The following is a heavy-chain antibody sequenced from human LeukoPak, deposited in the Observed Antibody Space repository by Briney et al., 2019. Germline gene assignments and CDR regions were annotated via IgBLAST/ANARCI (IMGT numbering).Heavy chain of an antibody. V-gene: IGHV4-30-4*01. D-gene: IGHD3-9*01. CDR1: GGSISSGDYY. J-gene: IGHJ4*02. CDR3: ARGLRYFDWLPRPDFDY. Sequence: PSETLSLTCTVSGGSISSGDYYWSWIRQPPGKGLEWIGYIYYSGSTYYNPSLKSRVTISVDTSKNQFSLKLSSVTAADTAVYYCARGLRYFDWLPRPDFDYWGQGTLVTVSS. CDR2: IYYSGST.